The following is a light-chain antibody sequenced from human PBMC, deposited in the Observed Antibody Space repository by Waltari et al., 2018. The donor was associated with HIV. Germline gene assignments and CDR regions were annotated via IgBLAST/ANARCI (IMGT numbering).Light chain of an antibody. Sequence: QSALTQPASVSGSPGKAITISGTGTSGDVGSYNLVSWYQQSTGKAPNLLLYEVHRRPSGVSVRFSGSKSGNTASLTISGLRAEDEADYYCCSYAVTNTFVFGTGTKVTVL. CDR2: EVH. CDR1: SGDVGSYNL. J-gene: IGLJ1*01. CDR3: CSYAVTNTFV. V-gene: IGLV2-23*02.